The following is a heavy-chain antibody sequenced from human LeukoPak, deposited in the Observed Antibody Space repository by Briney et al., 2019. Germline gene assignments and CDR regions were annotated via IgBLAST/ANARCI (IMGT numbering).Heavy chain of an antibody. CDR2: ISSSSSYI. Sequence: GGSLRLSCAASGFTFSSYSMNWVRQAPGKGLEWVSSISSSSSYIYYADSVNGRFTISRDNAKNSLYLQMNSLRAEDTAVYYCARVLSSGWYGDYWGQGTLVTVSS. CDR1: GFTFSSYS. CDR3: ARVLSSGWYGDY. J-gene: IGHJ4*02. D-gene: IGHD6-19*01. V-gene: IGHV3-21*01.